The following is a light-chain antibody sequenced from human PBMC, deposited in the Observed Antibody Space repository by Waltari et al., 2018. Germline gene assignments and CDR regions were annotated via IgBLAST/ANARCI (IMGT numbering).Light chain of an antibody. CDR2: DVS. CDR3: SSYIDSSTLEL. Sequence: QSALTQPASVSGSPGQSITISCTGTSSDIGGYNYVSWYQQGPGKAPKLRIYDVSNRPSGVASRFSGSKSGNTASLTISGLQAEDEANYYCSSYIDSSTLELFGGGTSLTVL. J-gene: IGLJ2*01. V-gene: IGLV2-14*03. CDR1: SSDIGGYNY.